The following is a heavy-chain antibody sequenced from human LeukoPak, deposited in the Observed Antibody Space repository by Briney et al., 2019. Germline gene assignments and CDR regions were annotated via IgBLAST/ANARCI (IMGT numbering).Heavy chain of an antibody. CDR3: ARGVDSGGYQHKGFDP. D-gene: IGHD3-22*01. Sequence: SETLSLTCTVSGGSISSYYWSWIRQPAGKGLEWIGRIYTSGSTNYNPSLKSRVTMSVDTSKNQFSLKVGSVTASDTAVYYCARGVDSGGYQHKGFDPWGQGTLVTVSP. J-gene: IGHJ5*02. CDR1: GGSISSYY. V-gene: IGHV4-4*07. CDR2: IYTSGST.